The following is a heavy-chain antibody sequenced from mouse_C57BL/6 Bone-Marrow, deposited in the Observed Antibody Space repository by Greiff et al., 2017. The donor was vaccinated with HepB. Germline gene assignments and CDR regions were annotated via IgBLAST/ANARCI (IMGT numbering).Heavy chain of an antibody. Sequence: QVHVKQPGAELVKPGASVKLSCKASGYTFTSYWMQWVKQRPGQGLEWIGEIDPSDSYTNYNQKFKGKATLTVDTSSSTAYMQLSSLTSEDSAVYYCARRLRPSGCYFDYWGQGTTLTVSS. CDR3: ARRLRPSGCYFDY. V-gene: IGHV1-50*01. D-gene: IGHD1-2*01. CDR1: GYTFTSYW. CDR2: IDPSDSYT. J-gene: IGHJ2*01.